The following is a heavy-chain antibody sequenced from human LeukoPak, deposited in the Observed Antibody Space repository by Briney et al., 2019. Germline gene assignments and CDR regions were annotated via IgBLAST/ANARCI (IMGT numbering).Heavy chain of an antibody. V-gene: IGHV3-33*01. Sequence: GGSLRLSCAASGFTFSNYGMHWVRQAPGKGLEWVAVIWYDGSKTYYADSVKGRFTISRDDSKNTLYLQMNSLRVEDTAVYYCAGEGFDPWGQGTLVTVSS. J-gene: IGHJ5*02. CDR2: IWYDGSKT. CDR1: GFTFSNYG. CDR3: AGEGFDP.